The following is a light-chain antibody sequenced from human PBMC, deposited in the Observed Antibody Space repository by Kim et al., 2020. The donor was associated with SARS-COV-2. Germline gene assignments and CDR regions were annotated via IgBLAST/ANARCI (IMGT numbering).Light chain of an antibody. CDR3: QQYSTYWT. J-gene: IGKJ1*01. CDR2: KAS. V-gene: IGKV1-5*03. CDR1: QSISTS. Sequence: ASSVGDRGTITGRASQSISTSLAWYRQKPGKAPNLLIYKASTLESGVPSRFSGSGSGTEFTLTISSLQPDDFATYYCQQYSTYWTFGQGTKVDIK.